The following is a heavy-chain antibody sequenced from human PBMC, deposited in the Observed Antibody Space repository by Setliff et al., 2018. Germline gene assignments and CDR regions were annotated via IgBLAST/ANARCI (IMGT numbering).Heavy chain of an antibody. CDR2: VSFFGAS. D-gene: IGHD2-8*01. CDR1: DVSISDTAYC. CDR3: ARDPGFHSRTWCLGD. J-gene: IGHJ4*02. V-gene: IGHV4-39*07. Sequence: ETLSLTCSVSDVSISDTAYCWAWVRQPPGKGLEWIGTVSFFGASYSNPSLRGRLTISLDKSGNRFSLNLTSVTAADTALHYCARDPGFHSRTWCLGDWGQGIQVTVSS.